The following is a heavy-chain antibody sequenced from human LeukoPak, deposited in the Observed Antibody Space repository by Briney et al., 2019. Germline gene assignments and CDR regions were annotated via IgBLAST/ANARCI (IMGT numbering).Heavy chain of an antibody. CDR3: AKVGQRDYYDSSGYYHELDY. Sequence: GGSLRLSCAASGFTFSSYAMSWVRQAPGKGLEWVSAISGSGGSTYYADSVKGRFTISRDNSKNTLYLQMNSLRAEDTAVYYCAKVGQRDYYDSSGYYHELDYWGQGTLVTVSS. V-gene: IGHV3-23*01. D-gene: IGHD3-22*01. J-gene: IGHJ4*02. CDR2: ISGSGGST. CDR1: GFTFSSYA.